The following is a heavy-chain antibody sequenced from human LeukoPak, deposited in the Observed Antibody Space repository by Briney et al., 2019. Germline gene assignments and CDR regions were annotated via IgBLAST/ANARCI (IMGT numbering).Heavy chain of an antibody. J-gene: IGHJ4*02. Sequence: SETLSLTCAVYGGSFSGYYWSWIRQPPGKGLEWIGEINHSGSTNYNPSLKSRVTISVDTSKNQFSLKLSSVTAADTAVYYCARGPKGIAAAGSGRGGPLDYWGQGTLVTVSS. CDR3: ARGPKGIAAAGSGRGGPLDY. V-gene: IGHV4-34*01. CDR1: GGSFSGYY. CDR2: INHSGST. D-gene: IGHD6-13*01.